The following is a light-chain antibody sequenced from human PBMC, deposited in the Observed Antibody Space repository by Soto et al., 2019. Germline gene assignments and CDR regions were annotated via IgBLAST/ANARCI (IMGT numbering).Light chain of an antibody. V-gene: IGKV3-11*01. J-gene: IGKJ3*01. CDR1: QSVSSY. CDR3: QQRSNWPTT. CDR2: DAS. Sequence: EIVLTPSPATLSLSPGERATLSCRASQSVSSYLAWYQHKHGQAPRLLIYDASNRATGIPARFSGSGSGTDFTLTISSLEPEDFAVYYCQQRSNWPTTFGPGTKVDIK.